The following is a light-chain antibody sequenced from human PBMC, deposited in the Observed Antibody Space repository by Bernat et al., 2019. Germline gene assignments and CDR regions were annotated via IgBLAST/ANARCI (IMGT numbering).Light chain of an antibody. J-gene: IGLJ1*01. CDR3: QAWDRNSV. V-gene: IGLV3-1*01. CDR2: QDS. CDR1: KLGDKY. Sequence: SYELTQPPSVSVSPGQTAKIACSGDKLGDKYASWYHQRPGQSPVLIIYQDSKRPSGIPERFSGAKSGNTATLPISGTQSMDEADYYCQAWDRNSVFGTGTKVTVL.